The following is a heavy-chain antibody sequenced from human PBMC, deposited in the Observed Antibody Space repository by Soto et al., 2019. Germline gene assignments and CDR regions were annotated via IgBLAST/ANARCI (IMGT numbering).Heavy chain of an antibody. Sequence: GESLKISCKGPGYSFTDYWIGWVRQMPGNGLEWMGIGYPGHSDTRYSPSFEGQVTISADKSISTAYLQWSSLKASDTAIYYCARVALDGSANDAFDIWGQGTLVTVSS. CDR2: GYPGHSDT. V-gene: IGHV5-51*01. CDR1: GYSFTDYW. CDR3: ARVALDGSANDAFDI. D-gene: IGHD3-10*01. J-gene: IGHJ3*02.